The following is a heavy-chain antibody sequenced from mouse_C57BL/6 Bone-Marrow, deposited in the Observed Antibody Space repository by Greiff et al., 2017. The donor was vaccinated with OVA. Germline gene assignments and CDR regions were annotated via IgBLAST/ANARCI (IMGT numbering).Heavy chain of an antibody. CDR2: IDPENGDT. V-gene: IGHV14-4*01. Sequence: VHVKQSGAELVRPGASVKLSCTASGFNIKDDYMHWVKQRPEQGLEWIGWIDPENGDTEYASKFQGKATITADTSSNTAYLQLSSLTSEDTAVYYCTTDTTVVATRGAMDYWGQGTSVTVSS. D-gene: IGHD1-1*01. CDR3: TTDTTVVATRGAMDY. CDR1: GFNIKDDY. J-gene: IGHJ4*01.